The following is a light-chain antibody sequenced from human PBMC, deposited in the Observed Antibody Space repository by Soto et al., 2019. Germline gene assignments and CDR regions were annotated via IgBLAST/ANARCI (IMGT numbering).Light chain of an antibody. CDR3: QQYNTWPLT. CDR2: GAS. Sequence: EIVMTQSPATLSVSPGERATLSCRASQGVTNDLAWYQQKPGQAHRLLIYGASNRATGIPDRLSGSGSGTEFTLTISSLQSEDFAVYYCQQYNTWPLTFGGGTKVEIK. J-gene: IGKJ4*01. CDR1: QGVTND. V-gene: IGKV3-15*01.